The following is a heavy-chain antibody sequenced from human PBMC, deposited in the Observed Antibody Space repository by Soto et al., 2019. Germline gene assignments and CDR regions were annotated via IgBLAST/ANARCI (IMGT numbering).Heavy chain of an antibody. V-gene: IGHV1-3*01. CDR2: INADNGNT. D-gene: IGHD6-19*01. CDR1: RYTFSGFY. J-gene: IGHJ4*02. CDR3: ARDDVGSAWPY. Sequence: ASVKASCKASRYTFSGFYIHWVRQAPGQGLEWMGCINADNGNTKDSRKMQGRLTISRDTSASTVYMELTGLTSEDTAVYFCARDDVGSAWPYWGQGTLVTVSS.